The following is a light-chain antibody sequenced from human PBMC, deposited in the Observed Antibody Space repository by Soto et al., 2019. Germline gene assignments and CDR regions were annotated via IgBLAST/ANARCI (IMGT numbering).Light chain of an antibody. Sequence: QSALTQPASGSGSPGQSITISCTGTSSDFGGYNYVSWYQQHPGKAPKLMIYDVSDRPSGVSNRFSASKSGNTASLTISGLQAEDEADYYCCSYTSSSTPWVFGTGTKVTVL. CDR3: CSYTSSSTPWV. V-gene: IGLV2-14*03. J-gene: IGLJ1*01. CDR1: SSDFGGYNY. CDR2: DVS.